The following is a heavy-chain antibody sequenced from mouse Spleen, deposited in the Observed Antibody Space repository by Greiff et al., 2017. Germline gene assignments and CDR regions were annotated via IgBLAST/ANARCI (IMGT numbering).Heavy chain of an antibody. V-gene: IGHV1-66*01. CDR3: AMTGGYAMDY. Sequence: VQLQQSGPELVKPGASVKISCKASGYSFTSYYIHWVKQRPGQGLEWIGWIYPGSGNTKYNEKFKGKATLTADTSSSTAYMQLSSLTSEDSAVYYCAMTGGYAMDYWGQGTSVTVSS. CDR2: IYPGSGNT. J-gene: IGHJ4*01. CDR1: GYSFTSYY.